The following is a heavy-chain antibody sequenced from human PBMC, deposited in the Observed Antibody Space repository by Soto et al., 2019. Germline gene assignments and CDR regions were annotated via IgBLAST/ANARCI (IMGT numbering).Heavy chain of an antibody. CDR2: INPNSGGT. Sequence: QVQLVQSGAEVKKPGASVKVSCKASGYTFTGYYMHWVRQAPGQGLEWMGWINPNSGGTNYAQKLQGRVTMTRDTSISTAYMELSRLRSDDTAVYYCARPNYDILTGYPRYYGMDVWGQGTTVTVSS. D-gene: IGHD3-9*01. CDR1: GYTFTGYY. CDR3: ARPNYDILTGYPRYYGMDV. V-gene: IGHV1-2*02. J-gene: IGHJ6*02.